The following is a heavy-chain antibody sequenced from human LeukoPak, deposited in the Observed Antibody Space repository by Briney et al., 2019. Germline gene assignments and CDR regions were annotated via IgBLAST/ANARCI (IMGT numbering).Heavy chain of an antibody. Sequence: SETLSLTCVVSGGSTSISSHYWGWVRQPPGKGLEWIGSLSNSESVYYGPSLKSRVTISVDTSRKQFSLKLISVTAADTAVYYCARHFRVSYYSGSGSGYFDLWGRGTLVTVSS. CDR2: LSNSESV. CDR1: GGSTSISSHY. V-gene: IGHV4-39*01. D-gene: IGHD3-10*01. J-gene: IGHJ2*01. CDR3: ARHFRVSYYSGSGSGYFDL.